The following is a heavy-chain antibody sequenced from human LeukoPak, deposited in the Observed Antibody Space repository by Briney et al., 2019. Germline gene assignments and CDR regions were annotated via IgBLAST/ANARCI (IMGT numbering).Heavy chain of an antibody. CDR2: IYTSGSN. V-gene: IGHV4-61*02. J-gene: IGHJ4*02. Sequence: SETLSLTCTVSGGSISSGSYYWSWIRQPAGKGLEWIGRIYTSGSNNYNPSLKSRVTISVDTSKNQFSLKLSSVTAADTAMYYCARDHVGRDGYNPPHYWGQGTLVTVSS. CDR3: ARDHVGRDGYNPPHY. CDR1: GGSISSGSYY. D-gene: IGHD5-24*01.